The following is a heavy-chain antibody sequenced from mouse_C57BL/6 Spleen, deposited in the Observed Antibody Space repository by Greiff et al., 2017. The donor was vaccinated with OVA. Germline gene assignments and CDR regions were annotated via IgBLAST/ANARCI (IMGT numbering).Heavy chain of an antibody. CDR2: IDPETGGT. J-gene: IGHJ3*01. Sequence: VKLVEPGAELVRPGASVTLSCKASGYTFTDYEMHWVKQTPVHGLEWIGAIDPETGGTAYNQKFKGKAILTADKSSSTAYMALRSLTSEDSAVYYCTKPSIAYWGQGTLVTVSA. CDR3: TKPSIAY. CDR1: GYTFTDYE. V-gene: IGHV1-15*01.